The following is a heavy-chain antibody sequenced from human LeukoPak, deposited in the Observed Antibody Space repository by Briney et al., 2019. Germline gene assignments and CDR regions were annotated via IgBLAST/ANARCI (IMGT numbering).Heavy chain of an antibody. CDR2: INHSGST. D-gene: IGHD4-17*01. CDR3: AREGSDYGDYRDAFDI. Sequence: SETLSLTCTVSGYSISSGYYWSWIRQPPGKGLEWIGEINHSGSTNYNPSLKSRVTISVDTSKNQFSLKLSSVTAADTAVYYCAREGSDYGDYRDAFDIWGQGTMVTVSS. V-gene: IGHV4-38-2*02. J-gene: IGHJ3*02. CDR1: GYSISSGYY.